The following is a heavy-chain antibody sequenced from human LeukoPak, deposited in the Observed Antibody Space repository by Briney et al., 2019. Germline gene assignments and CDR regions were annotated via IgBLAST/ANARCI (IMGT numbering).Heavy chain of an antibody. D-gene: IGHD5-18*01. CDR1: GFTFSSYG. V-gene: IGHV3-30*02. Sequence: GGSLRLSCAASGFTFSSYGMHWVRQAPGKGLEWVAFIRYDGSNKYYADSVKGRFTISRDNSKNTLYLQMNSLRAEDTAVYYCAKGDTAMVRQAFDIWGQGTMVTVSS. CDR2: IRYDGSNK. J-gene: IGHJ3*02. CDR3: AKGDTAMVRQAFDI.